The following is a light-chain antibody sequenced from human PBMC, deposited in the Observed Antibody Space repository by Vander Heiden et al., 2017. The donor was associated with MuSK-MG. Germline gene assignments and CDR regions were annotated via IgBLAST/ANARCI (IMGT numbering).Light chain of an antibody. CDR2: AAS. Sequence: DIQLTQSPSFLSASVGDRVTITCRASQGISSYLAWYQQKPGKAPKLLIYAASTLQSGVPSRFSGSRSGTEFTLTISSLQPEDFATYYCQQINSYPHTFGQGTKLEIK. CDR3: QQINSYPHT. J-gene: IGKJ2*01. V-gene: IGKV1-9*01. CDR1: QGISSY.